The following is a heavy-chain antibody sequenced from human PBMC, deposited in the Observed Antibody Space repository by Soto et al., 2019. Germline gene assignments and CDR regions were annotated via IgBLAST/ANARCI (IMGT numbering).Heavy chain of an antibody. J-gene: IGHJ5*02. CDR1: GYTFSSYN. D-gene: IGHD3-3*01. CDR2: MNPNNGDK. Sequence: QVQLVQSGAEVKRPGASVKVSCKASGYTFSSYNIYWVRQATGQGLEWMGWMNPNNGDKGYAQKFLDRVTMTRDTANRTACRELNSLTSEYTAIYYCAEGERYFEWCTWFDPWGQGTLVTVSS. V-gene: IGHV1-8*01. CDR3: AEGERYFEWCTWFDP.